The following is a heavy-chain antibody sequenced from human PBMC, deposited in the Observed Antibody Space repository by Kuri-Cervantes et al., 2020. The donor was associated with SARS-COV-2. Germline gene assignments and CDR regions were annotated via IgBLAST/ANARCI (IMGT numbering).Heavy chain of an antibody. CDR1: GFIFSDYY. D-gene: IGHD2-2*01. Sequence: GESLKISGTASGFIFSDYYMTWIRQAPGKGLEWVSNIGPSGTPKYYADSVKGRFTISRDNSKNTLYLQMNSLRAEDTAVYYCATHLVPAAMPFDYWGQGTLVTVSS. CDR2: IGPSGTPK. CDR3: ATHLVPAAMPFDY. J-gene: IGHJ4*02. V-gene: IGHV3-11*04.